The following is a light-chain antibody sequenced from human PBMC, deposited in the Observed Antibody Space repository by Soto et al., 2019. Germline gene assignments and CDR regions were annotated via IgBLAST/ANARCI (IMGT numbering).Light chain of an antibody. Sequence: EIVLTQSPGTLSLSPGERATLSCRASQTVSNNYLAWYQQKPGQAPRLLIYGTSIRAAGIPDRFSGSGSGTDFTLTISSLEPEDFAVYYGQQYSISPRTFGQGTKVEIK. CDR1: QTVSNNY. CDR2: GTS. V-gene: IGKV3-20*01. CDR3: QQYSISPRT. J-gene: IGKJ1*01.